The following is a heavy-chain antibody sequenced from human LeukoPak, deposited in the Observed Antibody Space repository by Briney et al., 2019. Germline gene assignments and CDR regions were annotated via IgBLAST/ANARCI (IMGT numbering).Heavy chain of an antibody. CDR3: ARGGLYSTVRYYYYMDV. V-gene: IGHV1-69*05. CDR2: IIPIFGTA. Sequence: SVKVSCKASGGTFSSYAISWVRQAPGQGLEWMGRIIPIFGTANYAQIFQGRVTITTDEPTSTAYMELSSLRSEDTAVYYCARGGLYSTVRYYYYMDVWGKGTTVTVSS. J-gene: IGHJ6*03. CDR1: GGTFSSYA. D-gene: IGHD6-13*01.